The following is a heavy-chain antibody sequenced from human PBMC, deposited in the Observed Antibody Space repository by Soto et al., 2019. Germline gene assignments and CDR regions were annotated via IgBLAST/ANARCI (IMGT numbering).Heavy chain of an antibody. CDR3: ARPPFPGCINAVCYPFDY. V-gene: IGHV1-46*01. Sequence: QVQLVQSGAEVKTPGASVKVSCKASGYTFTDYYIHWVRQAPGQGLEWMGMINPSGGSPDYAQKFRGRVTMTRDTSTGTVYMELSSLRSEDTAVYYCARPPFPGCINAVCYPFDYWGQGTLVTVSS. J-gene: IGHJ4*02. D-gene: IGHD2-8*01. CDR2: INPSGGSP. CDR1: GYTFTDYY.